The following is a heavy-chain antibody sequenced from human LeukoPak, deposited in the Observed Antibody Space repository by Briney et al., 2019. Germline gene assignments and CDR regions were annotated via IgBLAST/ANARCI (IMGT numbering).Heavy chain of an antibody. CDR3: ARGRRQWLVLGYFQH. V-gene: IGHV4-39*07. CDR1: GGSISSGDYY. D-gene: IGHD6-19*01. CDR2: INHSGST. J-gene: IGHJ1*01. Sequence: SETLSLTCTVSGGSISSGDYYWSWIRQPPGKGLEWIGEINHSGSTNYNPSLKSRVTISVDTSKNQFSLKLSSVTAADTAVYYCARGRRQWLVLGYFQHWGQGTLVTVSS.